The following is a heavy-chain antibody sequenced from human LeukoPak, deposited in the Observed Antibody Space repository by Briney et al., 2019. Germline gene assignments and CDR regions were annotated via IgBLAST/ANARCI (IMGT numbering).Heavy chain of an antibody. Sequence: KTSETLSLTCSVSGVYFSSSGCYWGWIRQPPGKGLEWIGSIFYTGNTYYNPSLKSRITISADTSKNQFSLELRFVTAADTAVYYCARLGVSLEWDSGSFPDYWGQGTLVTVSS. CDR1: GVYFSSSGCY. CDR3: ARLGVSLEWDSGSFPDY. J-gene: IGHJ4*02. D-gene: IGHD3-10*01. CDR2: IFYTGNT. V-gene: IGHV4-39*01.